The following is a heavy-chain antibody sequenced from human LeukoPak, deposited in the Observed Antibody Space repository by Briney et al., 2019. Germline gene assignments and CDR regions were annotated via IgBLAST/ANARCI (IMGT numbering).Heavy chain of an antibody. J-gene: IGHJ6*03. V-gene: IGHV4-31*03. Sequence: PSETLSLTCTVSGGSISSGGYYWRWIRQHPGKGLEWIGYIYYSGSTYYNPSLKSRVTISVDTSKNQFSLKLSSVIAADTAVYYCARCSGGSSNYYYYYMDVWGKGTTVTVSS. D-gene: IGHD2-15*01. CDR2: IYYSGST. CDR1: GGSISSGGYY. CDR3: ARCSGGSSNYYYYYMDV.